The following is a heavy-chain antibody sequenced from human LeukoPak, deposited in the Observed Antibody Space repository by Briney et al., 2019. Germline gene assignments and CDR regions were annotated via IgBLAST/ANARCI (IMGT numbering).Heavy chain of an antibody. V-gene: IGHV4-61*02. CDR3: AREERFSYNWFDP. J-gene: IGHJ5*02. Sequence: SETLSLTCTVSGGSISSGSYYWSWIRQPAGKGLEWIGRIYTSGSTDYNPPLKSRVTISLDTSKNQCSLKLSSVTAADTAVYYCAREERFSYNWFDPCGQGTLVTVSS. CDR2: IYTSGST. CDR1: GGSISSGSYY. D-gene: IGHD3-3*01.